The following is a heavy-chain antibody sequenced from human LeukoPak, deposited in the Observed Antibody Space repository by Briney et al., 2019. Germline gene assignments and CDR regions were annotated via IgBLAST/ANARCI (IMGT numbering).Heavy chain of an antibody. CDR3: ARGPRYYGSGSPTGPSEY. D-gene: IGHD3-10*01. CDR2: IKEDGSDK. Sequence: PGGSLRLSCAASGFIFSSYWMAWVRQAPGKGLEWVANIKEDGSDKNYVDSVKGRFTISRDNAKNSLYLQMNSLRAEDTAVYYCARGPRYYGSGSPTGPSEYWGQGTLVTVSS. CDR1: GFIFSSYW. J-gene: IGHJ4*02. V-gene: IGHV3-7*01.